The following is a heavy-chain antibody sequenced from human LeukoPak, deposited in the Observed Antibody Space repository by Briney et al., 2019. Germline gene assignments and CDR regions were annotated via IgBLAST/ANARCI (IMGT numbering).Heavy chain of an antibody. J-gene: IGHJ5*02. CDR1: GFTFSSYA. CDR2: ISSSSSYI. CDR3: ARDYRRSYDFWSGYSSSHLNWFDP. V-gene: IGHV3-21*01. D-gene: IGHD3-3*01. Sequence: GGSLRLSCAASGFTFSSYAMSWVRQAPGKGLEWVSSISSSSSYIYYADSVKGRFTISRDNAKNSLYLQMNSLRAEDTAVYYCARDYRRSYDFWSGYSSSHLNWFDPWGQGTLVTVSS.